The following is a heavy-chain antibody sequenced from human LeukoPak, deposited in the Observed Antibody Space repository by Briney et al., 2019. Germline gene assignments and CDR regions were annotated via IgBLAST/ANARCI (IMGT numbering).Heavy chain of an antibody. CDR1: GGSISSGSYY. CDR2: IYTSGST. CDR3: ARDPFDRGAPD. V-gene: IGHV4-61*02. Sequence: PSETLSLTCTVSGGSISSGSYYWSWIRQPAGKGLEWIGRIYTSGSTNYNPSLKSRVTISVDTSKNQFSLKLSSVTAADTAVYYCARDPFDRGAPDWGQGTLVTVSS. D-gene: IGHD3-10*01. J-gene: IGHJ4*02.